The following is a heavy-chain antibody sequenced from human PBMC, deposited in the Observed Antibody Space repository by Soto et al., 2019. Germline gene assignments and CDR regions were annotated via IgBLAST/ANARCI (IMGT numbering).Heavy chain of an antibody. CDR1: GGSISSGGYY. D-gene: IGHD3-22*01. V-gene: IGHV4-31*03. CDR2: IYYSGST. CDR3: AREYYDSSGYYPPWYFDL. Sequence: QVQLQESGPGLVKPSQTLSLTCTVSGGSISSGGYYWSWIRQHPGKGLEWIGYIYYSGSTYYNPSLQSRVTISVDTSKNQFSLKLSSVTAADTAVYYCAREYYDSSGYYPPWYFDLWGRGTLVTVSS. J-gene: IGHJ2*01.